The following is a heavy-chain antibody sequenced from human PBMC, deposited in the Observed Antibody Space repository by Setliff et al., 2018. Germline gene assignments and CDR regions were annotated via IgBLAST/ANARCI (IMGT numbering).Heavy chain of an antibody. D-gene: IGHD2-15*01. J-gene: IGHJ6*03. Sequence: GGSLRLSCAASGFTFSSYAMHWVRQAPGKGLEWVAVISYDGSNKYYADSVKGRFTISRDNSKNTLYLQMNSLRVEDTAVYYCAKDVGRGSGYYYYTDVWGKGTTVTVSS. CDR2: ISYDGSNK. CDR3: AKDVGRGSGYYYYTDV. V-gene: IGHV3-30*01. CDR1: GFTFSSYA.